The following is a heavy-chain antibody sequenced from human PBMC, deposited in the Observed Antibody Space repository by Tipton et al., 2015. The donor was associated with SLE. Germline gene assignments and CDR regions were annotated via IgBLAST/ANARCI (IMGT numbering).Heavy chain of an antibody. Sequence: TLSLTCTVSGGSISSSYYWSWIRQPPGKGLEWIGYIYYSGNTDYNPSLKSRVTISVDTSKNHFSLRLTSVTAADTAVYYCARDRDDLLPDAFDIWGQGTMVTVSS. V-gene: IGHV4-61*03. CDR1: GGSISSSYY. CDR3: ARDRDDLLPDAFDI. D-gene: IGHD3-9*01. CDR2: IYYSGNT. J-gene: IGHJ3*02.